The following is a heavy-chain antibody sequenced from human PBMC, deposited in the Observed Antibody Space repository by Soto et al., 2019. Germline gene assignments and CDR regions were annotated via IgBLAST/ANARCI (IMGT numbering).Heavy chain of an antibody. CDR3: ACEYSSSFS. CDR2: IYYSGST. V-gene: IGHV4-30-4*01. D-gene: IGHD6-6*01. CDR1: GGSISGGDYY. Sequence: QVQLQESGPGLVKPSQTLSLTCTVSGGSISGGDYYWSWIRQPPGKGLEWIGYIYYSGSTYYNPSPXXRXTXQVHTSKNQFSLRLSSVTAADTAVYYCACEYSSSFSWGQGTLVTVSS. J-gene: IGHJ4*02.